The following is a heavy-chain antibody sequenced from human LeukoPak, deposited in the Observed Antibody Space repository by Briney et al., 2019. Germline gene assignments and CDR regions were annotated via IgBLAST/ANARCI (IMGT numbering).Heavy chain of an antibody. CDR3: ARDLSGGIVGATEYYFDY. Sequence: SETLSLTCTVSGGSISSYYWSWIRQPPGKGLEWIGYIYYRGSTNYNPSLKSRVTMSVDTSKNQFSLKLSSVTAADTAVYYCARDLSGGIVGATEYYFDYWGQGTLVTVSS. CDR1: GGSISSYY. CDR2: IYYRGST. V-gene: IGHV4-59*12. D-gene: IGHD1-26*01. J-gene: IGHJ4*02.